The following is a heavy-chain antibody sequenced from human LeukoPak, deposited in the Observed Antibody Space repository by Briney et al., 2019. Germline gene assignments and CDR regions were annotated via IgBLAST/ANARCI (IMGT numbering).Heavy chain of an antibody. J-gene: IGHJ4*02. CDR1: GGSISSYC. CDR2: ICSSGGP. Sequence: SETLSLTCTVSGGSISSYCWTWIRQPPGKGLEWIGYICSSGGPNYNPSLKSRVTMSVGTSNNQFSLKLNSVTAADAAMYYCARHGGGYSFDYWGQRTLVTVSS. CDR3: ARHGGGYSFDY. V-gene: IGHV4-59*08. D-gene: IGHD5-24*01.